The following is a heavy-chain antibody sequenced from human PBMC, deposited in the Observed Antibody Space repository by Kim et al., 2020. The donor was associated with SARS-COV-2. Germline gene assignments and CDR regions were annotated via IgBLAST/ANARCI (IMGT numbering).Heavy chain of an antibody. CDR3: ARPNYYDSSAYYVDY. CDR2: IFPGDSAT. V-gene: IGHV5-51*01. D-gene: IGHD3-22*01. Sequence: GESLKISCKGSGYSFTNYWIGWVRQMPGKGLEWMGIIFPGDSATRYSPSFHGQVTLSADKSISTAYLQWSSLKASDTAIYYCARPNYYDSSAYYVDYWGQGTLVTVSS. CDR1: GYSFTNYW. J-gene: IGHJ4*02.